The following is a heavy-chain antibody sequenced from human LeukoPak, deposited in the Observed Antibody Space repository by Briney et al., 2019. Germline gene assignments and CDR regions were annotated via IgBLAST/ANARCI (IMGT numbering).Heavy chain of an antibody. Sequence: GGSLRLSCAASGFTFDDYAMHWVRQAPGKGLEWVSGISWNSGSIGYADSVKGRFTISRDNAKNPLYLQMNSLRAEDTALYYCAKGTRLAYCGGDCYSTAFDIWGQGTMVTVSS. J-gene: IGHJ3*02. CDR3: AKGTRLAYCGGDCYSTAFDI. V-gene: IGHV3-9*01. D-gene: IGHD2-21*02. CDR2: ISWNSGSI. CDR1: GFTFDDYA.